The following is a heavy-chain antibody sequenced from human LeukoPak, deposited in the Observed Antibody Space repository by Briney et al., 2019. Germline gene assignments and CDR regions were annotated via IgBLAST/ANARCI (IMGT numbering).Heavy chain of an antibody. Sequence: PSETLSLTCTVSGYSISSGYYWGWIRQPPGKGLEWIGRIYTSGSTNSNPSLKSRVTISGDTSKNQFSLKLSSVTAADTAVYYCARDTRGYGAFDIWGQGTMVTVSS. CDR1: GYSISSGYY. CDR3: ARDTRGYGAFDI. D-gene: IGHD5-12*01. V-gene: IGHV4-38-2*02. J-gene: IGHJ3*02. CDR2: IYTSGST.